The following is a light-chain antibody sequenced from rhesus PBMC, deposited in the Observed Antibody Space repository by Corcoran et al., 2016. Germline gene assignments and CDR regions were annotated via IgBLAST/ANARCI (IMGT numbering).Light chain of an antibody. CDR2: DAC. CDR3: QQYSNWPLT. J-gene: IGKJ4*01. Sequence: EIVLTQSPATLSLSPGERATLSCRASQSVSSNLAWYQQKPGQAPRPLIYDACSRATGIPDRVSGRGSVTYFTLTINSLEPEEVGVFYCQQYSNWPLTFGGGTKVELK. V-gene: IGKV3-35*01. CDR1: QSVSSN.